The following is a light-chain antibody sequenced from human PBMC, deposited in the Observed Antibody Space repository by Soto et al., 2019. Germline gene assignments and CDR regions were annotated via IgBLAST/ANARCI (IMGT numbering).Light chain of an antibody. Sequence: DVVMTQSPLSLPVTLGQPASISCRSSQSPVYSDGITYLNWFQQRPGQSPRRLIYRVSNRDSGVPDRFSGSGSGTDFTLKISRVEAEDVGVYYCMQGAHWPITFGQGTRLEIK. CDR1: QSPVYSDGITY. CDR3: MQGAHWPIT. CDR2: RVS. V-gene: IGKV2-30*01. J-gene: IGKJ5*01.